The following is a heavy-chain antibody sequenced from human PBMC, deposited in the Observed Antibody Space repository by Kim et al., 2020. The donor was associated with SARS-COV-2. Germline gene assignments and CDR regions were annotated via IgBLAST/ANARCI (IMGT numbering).Heavy chain of an antibody. Sequence: SETLSLTCTVSGGSISSGSYYWSWIRQPAGKGLEWIGRIYTSGSTNYNPSLKSRVTISVDTSKNQFSLKLSSVTAADTAVYYCASEGFHLQQGWEPYKGAAGAFDIWGQGTMVTVSS. CDR2: IYTSGST. CDR1: GGSISSGSYY. D-gene: IGHD1-26*01. J-gene: IGHJ3*02. CDR3: ASEGFHLQQGWEPYKGAAGAFDI. V-gene: IGHV4-61*02.